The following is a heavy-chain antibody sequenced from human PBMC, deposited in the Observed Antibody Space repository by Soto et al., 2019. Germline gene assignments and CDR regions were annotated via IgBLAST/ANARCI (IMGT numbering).Heavy chain of an antibody. CDR1: GSSSSNGGDY. Sequence: PSETLSLTCTVSGSSSSNGGDYWSWSRQHPGKGLEWIGYIYYSGNTYYNPSLKSRLTISVDTSKNQFSLKLSSMTAADTAVYYGARQGLFMFYYGMDVWGQGTTVTVS. V-gene: IGHV4-31*03. CDR3: ARQGLFMFYYGMDV. D-gene: IGHD3-10*02. CDR2: IYYSGNT. J-gene: IGHJ6*02.